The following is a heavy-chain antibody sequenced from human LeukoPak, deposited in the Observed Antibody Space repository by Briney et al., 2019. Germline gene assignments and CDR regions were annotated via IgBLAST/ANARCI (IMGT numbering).Heavy chain of an antibody. J-gene: IGHJ4*02. Sequence: SVKVSCKASGGTFSSYAISWVRQAPGQGLEWRGGSIPIFGTAKYAQKFQGRVTITADKSTSTAYMELSSLRSEDTAVYYCARGAVAGPSDYWGQGTLVTVSS. CDR1: GGTFSSYA. CDR3: ARGAVAGPSDY. D-gene: IGHD6-19*01. V-gene: IGHV1-69*06. CDR2: SIPIFGTA.